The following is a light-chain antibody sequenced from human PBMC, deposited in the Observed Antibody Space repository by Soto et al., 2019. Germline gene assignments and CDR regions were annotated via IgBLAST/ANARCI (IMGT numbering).Light chain of an antibody. CDR1: SSNIGSET. CDR2: NDN. Sequence: QSVLTQPPSASGTPGQRVNISCYGSSSNIGSETVNWYQQLPGMAPKLLIYNDNQRRSGVPDRFSGSKSGTSASLALSGLQPEDEADYYCSAWDDSLDIWVFGGGTQLTVL. J-gene: IGLJ3*02. V-gene: IGLV1-44*01. CDR3: SAWDDSLDIWV.